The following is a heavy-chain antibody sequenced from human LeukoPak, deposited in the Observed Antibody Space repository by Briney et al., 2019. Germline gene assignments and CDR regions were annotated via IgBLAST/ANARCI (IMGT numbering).Heavy chain of an antibody. J-gene: IGHJ4*02. CDR1: GFTFSSYA. V-gene: IGHV3-23*01. Sequence: PGGSLRLSCAASGFTFSSYAMGWVRQAPGKGLEWVSAITASGGNTYYADSVKGRFTISRDNSKNTLYLQVNSLRAEDTAVYYCAKGNGYSYGRYYLDCWGQGTLVTVSS. CDR2: ITASGGNT. CDR3: AKGNGYSYGRYYLDC. D-gene: IGHD5-18*01.